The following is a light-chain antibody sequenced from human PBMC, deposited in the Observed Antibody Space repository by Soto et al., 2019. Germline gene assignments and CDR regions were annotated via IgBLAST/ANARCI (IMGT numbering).Light chain of an antibody. J-gene: IGLJ2*01. CDR1: SHNIGAGYD. CDR3: QSSDSSLSGFVV. Sequence: QSVLTQPPSVSGAQGQRVTLSCTGSSHNIGAGYDVPWYQQLPGTAPKLLIYGNSNRPSGVPDRFSGSKSGTSASLAITGLQAEDEADYYCQSSDSSLSGFVVFGGGTMLTVL. V-gene: IGLV1-40*01. CDR2: GNS.